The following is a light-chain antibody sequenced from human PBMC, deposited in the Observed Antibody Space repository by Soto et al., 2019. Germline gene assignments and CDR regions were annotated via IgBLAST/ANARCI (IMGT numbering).Light chain of an antibody. Sequence: DIQMTQSPSTLSASVGDRVTITCRASQSISSWLAWYQQKPGKAPKLLIYKASSLESGVPTRFNGSGSGNEFTLNSRSLQPDDFSTYYCQQYNSYSRTFGQGTKVEIK. J-gene: IGKJ1*01. V-gene: IGKV1-5*03. CDR1: QSISSW. CDR3: QQYNSYSRT. CDR2: KAS.